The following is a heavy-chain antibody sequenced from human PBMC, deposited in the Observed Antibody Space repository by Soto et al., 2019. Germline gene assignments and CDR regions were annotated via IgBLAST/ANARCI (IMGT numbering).Heavy chain of an antibody. J-gene: IGHJ6*02. CDR1: GFTFSSYG. Sequence: QVQLVESGGGVVQPGRSLRLSCAASGFTFSSYGMHWVRQAPGKGLEWVAVISYDGSNKYYADSVKGRFTISRDNSKNTLYLQMNSLRAEDTAVYYCSNDRLAAAAYLYYYYYCGRDVWGQGTTVTVSS. CDR3: SNDRLAAAAYLYYYYYCGRDV. V-gene: IGHV3-30*18. D-gene: IGHD6-13*01. CDR2: ISYDGSNK.